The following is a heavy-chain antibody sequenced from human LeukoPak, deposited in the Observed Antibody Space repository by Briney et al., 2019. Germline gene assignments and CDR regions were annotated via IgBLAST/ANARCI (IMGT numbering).Heavy chain of an antibody. V-gene: IGHV4-59*08. D-gene: IGHD2/OR15-2a*01. CDR2: IDYSGST. CDR3: ARLSTTLTANDY. J-gene: IGHJ4*02. Sequence: SETLSLTCSVSGGSISSYYWSWIRQPPGKGLEWIVYIDYSGSTNCNPSPKSRVTISVDTSKNQFSLKLSSVTAADTAVYYCARLSTTLTANDYWGQGTLVTVSS. CDR1: GGSISSYY.